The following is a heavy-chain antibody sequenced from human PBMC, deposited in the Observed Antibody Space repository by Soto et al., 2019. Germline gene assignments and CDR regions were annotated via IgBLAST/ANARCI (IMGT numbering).Heavy chain of an antibody. CDR3: TRAPRSITGTPTGGAQNDF. CDR1: GFSFFSYT. Sequence: EMQLVESGGDLVKPGGSLRLSCAGAGFSFFSYTMTWVRQAPGKGLECVASISSDNKYIYYAESVKRRFTISRDNAKSSLFLQMNSLRADDTAVYYCTRAPRSITGTPTGGAQNDFWGQGALVTVSS. CDR2: ISSDNKYI. V-gene: IGHV3-21*01. J-gene: IGHJ4*02. D-gene: IGHD1-7*01.